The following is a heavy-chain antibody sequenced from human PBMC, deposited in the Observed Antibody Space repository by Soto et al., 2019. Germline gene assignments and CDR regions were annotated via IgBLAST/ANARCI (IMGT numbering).Heavy chain of an antibody. CDR2: ISHSGST. V-gene: IGHV4-34*01. CDR3: ARSSGYSNGWGTDYYYGMDV. CDR1: GGSFSGYF. Sequence: QVQLQQWGAGLLKPSETLSLTCAVYGGSFSGYFWSWIRQPPGKGLEWIGGISHSGSTNYSPSLKRRVTISVETSKNQFSLKLSSVTAADTAVYYCARSSGYSNGWGTDYYYGMDVWGQGTTVTVSS. D-gene: IGHD6-19*01. J-gene: IGHJ6*02.